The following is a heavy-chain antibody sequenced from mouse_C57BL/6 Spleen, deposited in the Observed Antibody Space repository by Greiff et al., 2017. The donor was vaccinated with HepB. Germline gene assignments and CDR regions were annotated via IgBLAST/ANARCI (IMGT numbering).Heavy chain of an antibody. CDR2: IYPGDGDT. J-gene: IGHJ1*03. CDR3: ARSAGSSYDWYFDV. D-gene: IGHD1-1*01. CDR1: GYAFSSYW. V-gene: IGHV1-80*01. Sequence: VKLQESGAELVKPGASVKISCKASGYAFSSYWMNWVKQRPGKGLEWIGQIYPGDGDTNYNGKFKGKATLTADKSSSTAYMQLSSLTSEDSAVYFCARSAGSSYDWYFDVWGTGTTVTVSS.